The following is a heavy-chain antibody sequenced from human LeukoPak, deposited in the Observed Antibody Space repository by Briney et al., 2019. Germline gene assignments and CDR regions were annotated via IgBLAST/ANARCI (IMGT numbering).Heavy chain of an antibody. CDR3: ARRVGRYFGERAYYYNYMDV. J-gene: IGHJ6*03. CDR1: GGSISSSNW. Sequence: PSGTLSLTCAVSGGSISSSNWWSWVRQPPGKGLEWIGEIYHSGSTNYNPSLKSRVTISVDKSKNQFSLKLTSVTAADTAVYYCARRVGRYFGERAYYYNYMDVWGSGATVTISS. CDR2: IYHSGST. V-gene: IGHV4-4*02. D-gene: IGHD3-10*01.